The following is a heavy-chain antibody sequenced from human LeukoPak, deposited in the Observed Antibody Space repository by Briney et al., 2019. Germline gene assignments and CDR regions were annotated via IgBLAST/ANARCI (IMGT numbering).Heavy chain of an antibody. CDR3: AKTSGERRRYYYYYMDV. CDR2: IYYSGST. CDR1: GGSISSYY. V-gene: IGHV4-59*12. D-gene: IGHD1-1*01. Sequence: SETLSLTCTVSGGSISSYYWSWIRQPPGKGLEWIGYIYYSGSTNYNPSLKSRVTISVDTSKNQFSLKLSSVTAADTAVYYCAKTSGERRRYYYYYMDVWGKGTTVTISS. J-gene: IGHJ6*03.